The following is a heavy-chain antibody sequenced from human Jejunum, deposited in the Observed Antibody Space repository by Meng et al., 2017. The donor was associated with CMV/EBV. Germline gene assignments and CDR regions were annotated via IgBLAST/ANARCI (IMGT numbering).Heavy chain of an antibody. CDR2: ISDDERTT. CDR1: VFTFSTYW. CDR3: ARGGRGLNY. D-gene: IGHD3-10*01. J-gene: IGHJ4*02. Sequence: EVQLVESGGGLVQRGGSLRLSCAASVFTFSTYWMHWVRQAPGKGLVWVSHISDDERTTNYADSLKGRFTISRDNAKNTLYLQMNSLRVEDTAVYYCARGGRGLNYWGQGTLVTVSS. V-gene: IGHV3-74*01.